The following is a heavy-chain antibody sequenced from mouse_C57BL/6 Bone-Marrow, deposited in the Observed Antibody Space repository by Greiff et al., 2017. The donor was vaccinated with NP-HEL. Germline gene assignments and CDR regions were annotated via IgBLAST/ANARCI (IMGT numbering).Heavy chain of an antibody. CDR1: GYAFTNYL. D-gene: IGHD4-1*01. J-gene: IGHJ3*01. CDR3: AREKDWAFAY. V-gene: IGHV1-54*01. Sequence: QVQLQQSGAELVRPGTSVKVSCKASGYAFTNYLIEWVKQRPGQGLEWIGVINPGSGGTNYNEKFKGKATLTADKSSSTAYMQRSSLTSEDAAVYFCAREKDWAFAYWGQGTLVTVSA. CDR2: INPGSGGT.